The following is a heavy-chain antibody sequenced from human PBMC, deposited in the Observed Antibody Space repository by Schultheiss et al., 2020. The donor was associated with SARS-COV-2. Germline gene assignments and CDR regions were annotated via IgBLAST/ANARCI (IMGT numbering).Heavy chain of an antibody. CDR1: GYTFTSYY. V-gene: IGHV1-46*01. CDR2: INPSGGST. Sequence: ASVKVSCKASGYTFTSYYMHWVRQAPGQGLEWMGIINPSGGSTSYAQKFQGRVTVTRDTSTSTVYMELSSLRSEDTAVYHCARWLRGWFDPWGQGTLVTVSS. D-gene: IGHD5-12*01. CDR3: ARWLRGWFDP. J-gene: IGHJ5*02.